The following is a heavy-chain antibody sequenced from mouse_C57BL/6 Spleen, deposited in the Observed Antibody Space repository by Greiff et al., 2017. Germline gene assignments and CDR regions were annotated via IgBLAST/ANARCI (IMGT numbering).Heavy chain of an antibody. J-gene: IGHJ3*01. CDR1: GYTFTSYW. Sequence: QVQLQQPGAELVRPGSSVKLSCKASGYTFTSYWMDWVKQRPGQGLEWIGNIYPSDSETHYNQKFKDKATLTVDKSSSTAYMQLSSLTSEDSAVYYCARESTAGGFMFAYWGQGTLVTVSA. CDR3: ARESTAGGFMFAY. CDR2: IYPSDSET. D-gene: IGHD1-2*01. V-gene: IGHV1-61*01.